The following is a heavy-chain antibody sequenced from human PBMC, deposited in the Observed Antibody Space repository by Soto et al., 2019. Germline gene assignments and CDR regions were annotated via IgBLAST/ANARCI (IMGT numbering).Heavy chain of an antibody. D-gene: IGHD6-19*01. Sequence: VQLVESGGGVVQPGRSLRLSCAASGFTFSDYAMHWVRQAPGKGLEWVAVVSHDGRNTHYADSVNGRFTISRDSSTNTVSLEMTSLRAEDTAVYYCAKGGRQWLVTSDFNYWGQGALVTVSS. CDR3: AKGGRQWLVTSDFNY. CDR1: GFTFSDYA. V-gene: IGHV3-30*18. CDR2: VSHDGRNT. J-gene: IGHJ4*02.